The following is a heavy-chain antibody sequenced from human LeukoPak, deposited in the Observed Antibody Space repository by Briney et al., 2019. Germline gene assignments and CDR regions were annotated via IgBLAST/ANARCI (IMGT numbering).Heavy chain of an antibody. D-gene: IGHD3-10*01. Sequence: SETLSLTCTVSGGSISSYYWSWIRQPPGKGLEWIGYIYYSGSTNYNPSLKSRVTISVDTSKNQFSLKLSSVTAADTAVYYCARDRTYGSGRNFDYWGQGTLVTVSS. CDR3: ARDRTYGSGRNFDY. CDR2: IYYSGST. V-gene: IGHV4-59*01. J-gene: IGHJ4*02. CDR1: GGSISSYY.